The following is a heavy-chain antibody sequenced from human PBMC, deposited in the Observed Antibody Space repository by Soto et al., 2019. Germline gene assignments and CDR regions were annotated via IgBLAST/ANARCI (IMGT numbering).Heavy chain of an antibody. D-gene: IGHD2-15*01. J-gene: IGHJ3*02. CDR3: ARADCSGGSCYSVDI. V-gene: IGHV4-4*02. Sequence: SETLSLTCAVSGGSISSSNWWSWVRQPLGKGLEWIGEIYHSGGTNYNPSLKSRVTISVDKSKNQFSLKFSSVTAADTAVYYCARADCSGGSCYSVDIWGQGTMVTVSS. CDR1: GGSISSSNW. CDR2: IYHSGGT.